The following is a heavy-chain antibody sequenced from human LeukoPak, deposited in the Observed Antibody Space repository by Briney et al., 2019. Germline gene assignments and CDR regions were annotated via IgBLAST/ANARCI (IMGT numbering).Heavy chain of an antibody. V-gene: IGHV3-21*01. Sequence: GGSLRFSCAASGFTFSSYSMNWVRQAPGKGLEWVSSISSSSSYIYYADSVKGRFTISRDNAKNSLYLQMNSLRAEDTAVYYCARHADIVVVPAAKGGIDYWGQGTLVTVSS. CDR2: ISSSSSYI. CDR1: GFTFSSYS. D-gene: IGHD2-2*01. CDR3: ARHADIVVVPAAKGGIDY. J-gene: IGHJ4*02.